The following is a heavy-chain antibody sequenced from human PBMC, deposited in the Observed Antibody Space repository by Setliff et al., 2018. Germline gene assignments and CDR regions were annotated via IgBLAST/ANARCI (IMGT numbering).Heavy chain of an antibody. CDR2: IYHNGNT. CDR3: AGVHWTTNWFLHY. Sequence: SETLSLTCTVSGGSISPYFWSWIRQPPGKGLEWIGYIYHNGNTNFNPSLKSRVTMSVDTSKNQFALNLRSVTAADTAVYYCAGVHWTTNWFLHYWGQGTLVTVSS. D-gene: IGHD7-27*01. J-gene: IGHJ4*01. CDR1: GGSISPYF. V-gene: IGHV4-59*03.